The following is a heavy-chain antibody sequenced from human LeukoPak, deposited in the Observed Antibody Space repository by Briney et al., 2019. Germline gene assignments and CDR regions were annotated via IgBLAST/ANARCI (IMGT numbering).Heavy chain of an antibody. CDR1: GGSIGSSSYY. Sequence: PSETLSLTCTVSGGSIGSSSYYWGWIRQSPGKGLEWIGSIHHGGSTYYNPSLKSRVTISVDTSKNQFSLKVTSVTAADSAVYYCARDETLTALFDYWGQGTLVTVSS. J-gene: IGHJ4*02. CDR2: IHHGGST. V-gene: IGHV4-39*07. CDR3: ARDETLTALFDY.